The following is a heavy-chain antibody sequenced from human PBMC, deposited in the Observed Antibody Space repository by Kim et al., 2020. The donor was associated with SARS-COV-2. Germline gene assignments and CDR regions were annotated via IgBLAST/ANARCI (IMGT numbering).Heavy chain of an antibody. CDR3: ARGRLGYCSGGSCVTSDY. CDR1: GFTFSSYG. Sequence: GGSLRLSCAASGFTFSSYGMHWVRQAPGKGLEWVAVIWYDGSNKYYADSVKGRFTISRDNSKNTLYLQMNSLRAEDTAVYYCARGRLGYCSGGSCVTSDYWGQGTLVTVSS. CDR2: IWYDGSNK. D-gene: IGHD2-15*01. J-gene: IGHJ4*02. V-gene: IGHV3-33*01.